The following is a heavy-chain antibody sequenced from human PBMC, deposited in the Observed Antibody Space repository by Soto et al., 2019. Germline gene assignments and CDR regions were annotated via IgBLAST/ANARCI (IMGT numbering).Heavy chain of an antibody. J-gene: IGHJ6*02. CDR2: INPSGGST. D-gene: IGHD2-21*02. CDR1: GYTFTSYY. V-gene: IGHV1-46*01. Sequence: ASVKVSCKASGYTFTSYYMHWARQAPGQGLEWMGIINPSGGSTSYAQKFQGRVTMTRDTSTSTVYMELSSLRSEDTAVYYCARDRIVVVTASPNYYYYYGMDVWGQGTTVTVSS. CDR3: ARDRIVVVTASPNYYYYYGMDV.